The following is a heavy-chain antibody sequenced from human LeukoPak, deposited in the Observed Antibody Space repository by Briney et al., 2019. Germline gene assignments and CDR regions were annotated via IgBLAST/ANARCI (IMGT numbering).Heavy chain of an antibody. CDR1: GGSISSSSYY. V-gene: IGHV4-39*07. D-gene: IGHD2-2*01. Sequence: SETLSLTCTVSGGSISSSSYYWGWIRQPPGKGLEWIGSIYYSGSTYYNPSLKSRVTISVDTSKNQFSLKLSSVTAADTAVYYCATSRQLLDNWFDPWGQGTLVTVSS. J-gene: IGHJ5*02. CDR2: IYYSGST. CDR3: ATSRQLLDNWFDP.